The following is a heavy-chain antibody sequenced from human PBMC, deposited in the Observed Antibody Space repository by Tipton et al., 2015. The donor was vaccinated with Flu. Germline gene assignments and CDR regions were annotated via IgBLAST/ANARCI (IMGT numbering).Heavy chain of an antibody. V-gene: IGHV3-9*01. CDR3: AKVGLFYGDYLGYFDY. J-gene: IGHJ4*02. CDR2: ISWNSGSI. CDR1: GFTFDDYA. D-gene: IGHD4-17*01. Sequence: SLRLSCAASGFTFDDYAMHWVRQAPGKGLEWVSGISWNSGSIGYADSVKGRFTISRDNAKNSLYLQMNSLRAEDTALYYCAKVGLFYGDYLGYFDYWGQGTLVTVSS.